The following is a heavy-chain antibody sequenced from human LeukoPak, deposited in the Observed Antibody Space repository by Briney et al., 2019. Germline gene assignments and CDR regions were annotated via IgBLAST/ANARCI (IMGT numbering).Heavy chain of an antibody. CDR3: ARDLKETAMGESAHDY. J-gene: IGHJ4*02. CDR1: GFTFSSYN. CDR2: ISSWSSYI. Sequence: GGSLRLSCSASGFTFSSYNMNWVRQAPGKGLEWVSGISSWSSYIYYADSVKGRFTNSRDNVKNSLYLQMNSLRAEDTAVYYCARDLKETAMGESAHDYWGQGTLVTVSS. D-gene: IGHD5-18*01. V-gene: IGHV3-21*06.